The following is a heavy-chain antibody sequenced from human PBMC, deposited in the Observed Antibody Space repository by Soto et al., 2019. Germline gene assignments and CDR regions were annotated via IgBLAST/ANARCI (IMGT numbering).Heavy chain of an antibody. CDR3: ARGGYYYDSSGYNFDY. V-gene: IGHV3-33*01. CDR1: GFTFSSYG. J-gene: IGHJ4*02. Sequence: GGSLRLSCAASGFTFSSYGMHWVRQAPGKGLEWVAVIWYDGSNKYYADSVKGRFTISRDNSKNTLYLQMNSLRAEDTAVYYCARGGYYYDSSGYNFDYWGQGTLVTVSS. CDR2: IWYDGSNK. D-gene: IGHD3-22*01.